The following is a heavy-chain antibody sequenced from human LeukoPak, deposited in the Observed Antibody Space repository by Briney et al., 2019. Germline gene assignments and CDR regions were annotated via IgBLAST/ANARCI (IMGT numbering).Heavy chain of an antibody. Sequence: ASVTVSFKSSVYTFTSCDINWVRQATGQGLEGMGWMNPNSGNTGYVQSFQGRITMTRDISIDTAYMELSNLTSEDTAIYYCTRGSSGRRDNWGQGTLVTVSA. CDR2: MNPNSGNT. J-gene: IGHJ4*02. CDR1: VYTFTSCD. V-gene: IGHV1-8*01. CDR3: TRGSSGRRDN. D-gene: IGHD6-19*01.